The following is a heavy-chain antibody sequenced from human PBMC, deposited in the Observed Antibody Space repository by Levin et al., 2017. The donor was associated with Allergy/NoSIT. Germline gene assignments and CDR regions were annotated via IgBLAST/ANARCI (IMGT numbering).Heavy chain of an antibody. CDR1: GYTFTSYY. CDR2: INPSGGST. Sequence: ASVKVSCKASGYTFTSYYMHWVRQAPGQGLEWMGIINPSGGSTSYAQKFQGRVTMTRDTSTSTVYMELSSLRSEDTAVYYCARTSFWDFDWLDQQDHYFDYWGQGTLVTVSS. CDR3: ARTSFWDFDWLDQQDHYFDY. J-gene: IGHJ4*02. D-gene: IGHD3-9*01. V-gene: IGHV1-46*03.